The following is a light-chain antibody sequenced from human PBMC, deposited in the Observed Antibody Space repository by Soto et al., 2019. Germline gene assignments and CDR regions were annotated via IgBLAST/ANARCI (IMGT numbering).Light chain of an antibody. CDR3: QRYGGSPLYT. CDR2: GAS. J-gene: IGKJ2*01. V-gene: IGKV3-20*01. Sequence: EIVLTQSPGTLSLSPGERATLSCRASQSVSSSYLGWYQQKPGQAPRLLIYGASSRATGIPDRFSGSGSGTDFTLTISRLEPEDFAVYYCQRYGGSPLYTVGQGTKLEIK. CDR1: QSVSSSY.